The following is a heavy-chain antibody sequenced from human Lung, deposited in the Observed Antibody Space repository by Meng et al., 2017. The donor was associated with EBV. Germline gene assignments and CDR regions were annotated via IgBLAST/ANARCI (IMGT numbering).Heavy chain of an antibody. D-gene: IGHD6-13*01. V-gene: IGHV4-34*01. Sequence: QVQSRPGGEGLLRSPETLALSCAGYGGSFSGYCGSWIRRTPGKGLEWIGEINHSGSTNYIPSLKTRVTISVDTSKNQFSLKLSSVTAADTAVYYCARGGWSSSWGNWGQGTLVTVSS. CDR1: GGSFSGYC. CDR2: INHSGST. J-gene: IGHJ4*02. CDR3: ARGGWSSSWGN.